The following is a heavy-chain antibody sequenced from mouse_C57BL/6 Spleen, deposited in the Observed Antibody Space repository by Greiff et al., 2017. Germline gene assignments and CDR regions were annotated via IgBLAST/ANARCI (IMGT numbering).Heavy chain of an antibody. Sequence: VQLQQPGAELVRPGSSVKLSCKASGYTFTSYWMHWVKQRPIQGLEWIGNIDPSDSETHYNQKFKDKATLTVDKSSSTAYMQLSSLTSEDSAVYYCARYGNPLAMDYWGQGTSVTVSS. CDR3: ARYGNPLAMDY. V-gene: IGHV1-52*01. D-gene: IGHD2-1*01. J-gene: IGHJ4*01. CDR1: GYTFTSYW. CDR2: IDPSDSET.